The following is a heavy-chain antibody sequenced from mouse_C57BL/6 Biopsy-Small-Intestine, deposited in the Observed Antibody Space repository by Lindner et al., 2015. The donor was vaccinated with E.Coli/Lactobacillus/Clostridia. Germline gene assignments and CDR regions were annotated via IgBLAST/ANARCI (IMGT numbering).Heavy chain of an antibody. V-gene: IGHV1-15*01. CDR2: VDPETGST. Sequence: VQLQESGAELVRPGASVTLSCKASGYTFTDYEVHWVKQTPVHGLEWIGAVDPETGSTVYNQKFKGEAILTADKSSSTAYMELRSLTSEDSAVYYCSTGTGIQFAYWGQGTLVTVS. CDR3: STGTGIQFAY. CDR1: GYTFTDYE. J-gene: IGHJ3*01. D-gene: IGHD3-3*01.